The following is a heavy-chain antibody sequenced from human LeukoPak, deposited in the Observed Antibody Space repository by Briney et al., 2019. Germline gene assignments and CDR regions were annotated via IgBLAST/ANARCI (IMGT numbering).Heavy chain of an antibody. Sequence: GGSLRLSCAASGFTFSSYSMNWVRQAPGKGLEWVSYISHSSSTIYYADSVKGRFTISRDNAKKSLYLQMNSLRAEDTAVYYCARLMWELPPHYYYMDVWGKGTTVTISS. CDR2: ISHSSSTI. V-gene: IGHV3-48*01. D-gene: IGHD1-26*01. J-gene: IGHJ6*03. CDR1: GFTFSSYS. CDR3: ARLMWELPPHYYYMDV.